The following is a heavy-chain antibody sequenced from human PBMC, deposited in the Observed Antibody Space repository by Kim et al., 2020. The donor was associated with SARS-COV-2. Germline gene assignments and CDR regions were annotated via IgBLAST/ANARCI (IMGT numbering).Heavy chain of an antibody. CDR1: GFTFSSYS. D-gene: IGHD2-2*01. Sequence: GGSLRLSCAASGFTFSSYSMNWVRQAPGKGLEWVSSISSSSSYIYYADSVKGRFTISRDNAKNSLYLQMNSLRAEDTAVYYCARDPDSYCISTSCYGYWGQGTLVTVSS. CDR3: ARDPDSYCISTSCYGY. CDR2: ISSSSSYI. V-gene: IGHV3-21*01. J-gene: IGHJ4*02.